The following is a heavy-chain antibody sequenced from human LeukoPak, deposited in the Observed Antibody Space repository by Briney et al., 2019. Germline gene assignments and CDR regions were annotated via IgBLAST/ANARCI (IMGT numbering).Heavy chain of an antibody. Sequence: GASVKVSCKASRYTFTGYYMHWVRQAPGQGLEWMGWINPNSGGTNYAQKFQGRVTMTRDTSISTAYMELSRLRSDDTAVYYCAATVPAATPYYHYMDVWGKGTTVTVSS. V-gene: IGHV1-2*02. CDR1: RYTFTGYY. D-gene: IGHD2-2*01. CDR2: INPNSGGT. J-gene: IGHJ6*03. CDR3: AATVPAATPYYHYMDV.